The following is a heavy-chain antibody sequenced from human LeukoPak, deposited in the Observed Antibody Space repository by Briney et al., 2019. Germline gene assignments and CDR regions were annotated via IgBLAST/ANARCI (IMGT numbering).Heavy chain of an antibody. CDR1: GITLNNYA. J-gene: IGHJ4*02. D-gene: IGHD2-21*01. CDR2: ISDDGYNK. Sequence: PGRSLRLSCTASGITLNNYAMHWVRQAPGKGLEWVALISDDGYNKFYGDSVKGRFTISRDNSKSVLYLELDSLRPEDTAMHYCASPRIPFSMTVVTPFEFWGQGTLVIVSS. CDR3: ASPRIPFSMTVVTPFEF. V-gene: IGHV3-30-3*01.